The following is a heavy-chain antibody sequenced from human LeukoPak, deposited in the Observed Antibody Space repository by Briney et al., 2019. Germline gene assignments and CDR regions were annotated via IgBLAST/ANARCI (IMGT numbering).Heavy chain of an antibody. CDR1: GYTFTSYY. D-gene: IGHD3-3*01. CDR3: ARGGGNTIFGVVDRNWFDP. CDR2: INPSGGST. J-gene: IGHJ5*02. Sequence: ASVKVSCKASGYTFTSYYMHWVRQAPGQGLEWMGIINPSGGSTSYAQKFQGRVTMTRDTSTSTVYMELSSLRSEDTAVYYCARGGGNTIFGVVDRNWFDPWGQGTLVIVSS. V-gene: IGHV1-46*01.